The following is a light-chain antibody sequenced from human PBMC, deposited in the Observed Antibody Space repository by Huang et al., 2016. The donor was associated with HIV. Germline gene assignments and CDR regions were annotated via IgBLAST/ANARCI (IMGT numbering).Light chain of an antibody. J-gene: IGKJ1*01. CDR3: MQASHGAAT. CDR1: QSLVYGDGNIY. Sequence: DVLLTQSPLSLPVTLGQPAFITCKSNQSLVYGDGNIYLNWFHQRPGHSPRRLIYKLSNRDSGVPDRFSAGGSGTDFTLWISEVEAEDVGDYYCMQASHGAATIGQGTRVDIK. V-gene: IGKV2-30*01. CDR2: KLS.